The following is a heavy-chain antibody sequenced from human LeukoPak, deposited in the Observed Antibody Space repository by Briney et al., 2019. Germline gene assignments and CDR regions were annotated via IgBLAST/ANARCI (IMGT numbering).Heavy chain of an antibody. Sequence: GGSLRLSCAASGFTFSSYWMSWVRQAPGKGLEWVANIKQGGSEKYYVDFVKGRFTISRDNAKNSLYLQMNSLRAEDTAVYYCARVGTDLYSGTFDYWGLGTLVTVSS. D-gene: IGHD5-12*01. J-gene: IGHJ4*02. CDR2: IKQGGSEK. CDR3: ARVGTDLYSGTFDY. V-gene: IGHV3-7*01. CDR1: GFTFSSYW.